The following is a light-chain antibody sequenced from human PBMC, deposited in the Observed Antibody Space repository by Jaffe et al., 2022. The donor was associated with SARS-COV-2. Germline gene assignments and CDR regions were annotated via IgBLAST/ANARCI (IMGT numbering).Light chain of an antibody. CDR2: GAF. J-gene: IGKJ1*01. CDR3: QQYGSSPQWT. CDR1: QSVSSHS. V-gene: IGKV3-20*01. Sequence: EILLTQSPGTLSLSPGERATLSCRASQSVSSHSLAWYQQKPGQAPRLLIYGAFSRATGIPDTFSGSGSGTDFTLTISRLEPEDSAVYYCQQYGSSPQWTFGQGTKVEIK.